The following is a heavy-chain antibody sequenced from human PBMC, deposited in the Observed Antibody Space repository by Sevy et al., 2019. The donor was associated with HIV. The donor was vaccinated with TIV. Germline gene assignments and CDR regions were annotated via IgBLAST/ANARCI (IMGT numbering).Heavy chain of an antibody. J-gene: IGHJ4*02. Sequence: GGSLRLSCAASRFTFSNHWMSWVRQAPGKGLEWVANITQDGGEKYYLDSVKGRFTISRDNAKNSLYLQLNSLRAEDTTVYYCARLEFSTSSRGFDFWGQGTQVTVSS. CDR3: ARLEFSTSSRGFDF. V-gene: IGHV3-7*01. CDR1: RFTFSNHW. D-gene: IGHD6-6*01. CDR2: ITQDGGEK.